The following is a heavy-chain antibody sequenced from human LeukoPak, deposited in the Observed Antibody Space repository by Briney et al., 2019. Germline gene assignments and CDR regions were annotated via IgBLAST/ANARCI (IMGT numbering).Heavy chain of an antibody. Sequence: GGSLRLSCAASGFTFSSYGMHWVRQAPGKGLEWVAFIRYDGSNKYYADSVKGRFTISRDNSKNTLYLQMNSLRAEDTAVYYCAKDRGITMIQGVDYWGQGTLVTVSS. CDR2: IRYDGSNK. CDR1: GFTFSSYG. D-gene: IGHD3-22*01. J-gene: IGHJ4*02. CDR3: AKDRGITMIQGVDY. V-gene: IGHV3-30*02.